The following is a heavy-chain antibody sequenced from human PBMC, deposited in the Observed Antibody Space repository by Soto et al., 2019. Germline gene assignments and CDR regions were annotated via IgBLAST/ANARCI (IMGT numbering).Heavy chain of an antibody. CDR3: AKEYCGGHCSSDYFDY. V-gene: IGHV3-30*18. CDR2: ISRDGSVR. CDR1: GFTFRKYG. D-gene: IGHD2-21*01. Sequence: XXSLRLSCAASGFTFRKYGIPWVRQAPGNGLEWVAVISRDGSVRYYADSVKGRFTISRDNSKNTLYLQVNNLRAEDTAVYYCAKEYCGGHCSSDYFDYWGQGTLVTVSS. J-gene: IGHJ4*02.